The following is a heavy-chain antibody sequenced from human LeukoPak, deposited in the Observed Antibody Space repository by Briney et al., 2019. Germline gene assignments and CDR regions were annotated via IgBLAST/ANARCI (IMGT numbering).Heavy chain of an antibody. CDR1: GGSISSGG. CDR2: IKPDGNDK. J-gene: IGHJ4*02. Sequence: PSETLSLTCTVSGGSISSGGCYWSWIRQHPGKGLEWVATIKPDGNDKYFVDSVKGRFTVSRDNAKTSLYLQMNSLRAEDTAIYYCTTSDCEYWGQGTLVTVSS. V-gene: IGHV3-7*03. CDR3: TTSDCEY.